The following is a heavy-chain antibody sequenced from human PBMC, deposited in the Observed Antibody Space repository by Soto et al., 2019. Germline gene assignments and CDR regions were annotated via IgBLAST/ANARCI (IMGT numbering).Heavy chain of an antibody. CDR1: GGSFSGYY. CDR2: INHSGST. J-gene: IGHJ4*02. Sequence: SETLSLTCAVYGGSFSGYYWSWIRQPPGKGLEWIGEINHSGSTNYNPSLKSRVTISVDTSKNQFSLKLSSVTAADTAVYYCARVSSGLNDYWGQGTLVTVSS. D-gene: IGHD6-19*01. CDR3: ARVSSGLNDY. V-gene: IGHV4-34*01.